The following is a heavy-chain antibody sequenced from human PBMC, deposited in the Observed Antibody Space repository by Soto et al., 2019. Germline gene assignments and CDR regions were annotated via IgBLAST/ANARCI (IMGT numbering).Heavy chain of an antibody. V-gene: IGHV1-69*01. CDR2: VSPPFRTS. Sequence: QVQLVQSGAEVKKPGSSVKVSCKTSGVSFNINGMGWVRQALGHGLGWMGGVSPPFRTSNYARKFQGRISITADASTGTVNMELSSLTSEDTAQYYCARVLYYGSGSYSPYGMDVWGQGTTVTVSS. D-gene: IGHD3-10*01. CDR1: GVSFNING. CDR3: ARVLYYGSGSYSPYGMDV. J-gene: IGHJ6*02.